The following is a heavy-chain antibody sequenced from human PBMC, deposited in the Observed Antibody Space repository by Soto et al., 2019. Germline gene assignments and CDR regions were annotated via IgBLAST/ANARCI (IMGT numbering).Heavy chain of an antibody. J-gene: IGHJ4*02. D-gene: IGHD3-3*01. CDR3: ARGSRFLEWSVSSAPDLVY. V-gene: IGHV4-34*01. CDR2: INHSGST. CDR1: GGSVSGYS. Sequence: PAETLSLTCAVYGGSVSGYSWSWLRQPPGKGLEWMGEINHSGSTNYNPSLKSRVTISVDTANNQFSLKLTSVTAADTAVYYCARGSRFLEWSVSSAPDLVYWGQGTLVTVSS.